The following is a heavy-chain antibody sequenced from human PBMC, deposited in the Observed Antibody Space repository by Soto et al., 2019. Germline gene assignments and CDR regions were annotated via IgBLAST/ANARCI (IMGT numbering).Heavy chain of an antibody. CDR2: IYYSGRT. D-gene: IGHD2-15*01. Sequence: ETLSLTCTVSGDSISTSSYYWGWIRQPPGKGLEWIGSIYYSGRTYYNPSLKSRVTISVDTSKNQFSLKLSSVTAADTAVYYCARHEKNGSGGSCYHYYYMDGWGKGTTVPVAS. J-gene: IGHJ6*03. CDR3: ARHEKNGSGGSCYHYYYMDG. CDR1: GDSISTSSYY. V-gene: IGHV4-39*01.